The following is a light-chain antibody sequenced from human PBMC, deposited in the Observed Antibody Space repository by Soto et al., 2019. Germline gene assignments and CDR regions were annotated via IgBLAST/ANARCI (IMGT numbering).Light chain of an antibody. V-gene: IGLV2-14*01. CDR3: SSYTSSSTLEV. J-gene: IGLJ1*01. CDR1: SSDVGGYNY. CDR2: DVS. Sequence: QSALTQPASVSGSPGQSITISCTGTSSDVGGYNYVSWYQQHPGKAPKLMIYDVSIRPSGVSNRFSGSKSGNTASLTISGLQAEDEADYYCSSYTSSSTLEVFGTGTKLTV.